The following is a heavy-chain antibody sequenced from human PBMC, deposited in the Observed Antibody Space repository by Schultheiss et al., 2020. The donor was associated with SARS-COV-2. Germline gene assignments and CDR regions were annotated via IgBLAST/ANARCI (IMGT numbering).Heavy chain of an antibody. CDR3: ARDPIDDAFDI. CDR1: GGTFSSYA. CDR2: IIPIFGTA. J-gene: IGHJ3*02. V-gene: IGHV1-69*05. Sequence: SVKVSCKASGGTFSSYAISWVRQAPGQGLEWMGGIIPIFGTANYAQKLQGRVTMTTDTSTSTAYMELRSLRSDDTAVYYCARDPIDDAFDIWDQGTMVTVSS.